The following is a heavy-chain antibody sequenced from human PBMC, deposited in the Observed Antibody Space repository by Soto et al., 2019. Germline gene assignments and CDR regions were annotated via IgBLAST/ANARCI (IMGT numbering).Heavy chain of an antibody. Sequence: GGSLRLSCAASGFTFSTYSMNWVRQAPGKGLEWVSYISGSGGNTYYADSVKGRFTISRDNSKNTLHLQMNSLRAEDAAVYYCAKARGSSGWSYYGMDVWGQGTTVTVSS. CDR3: AKARGSSGWSYYGMDV. V-gene: IGHV3-23*01. CDR2: ISGSGGNT. D-gene: IGHD6-19*01. CDR1: GFTFSTYS. J-gene: IGHJ6*02.